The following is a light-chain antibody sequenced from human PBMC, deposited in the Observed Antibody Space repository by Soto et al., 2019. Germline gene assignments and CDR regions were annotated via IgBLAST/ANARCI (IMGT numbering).Light chain of an antibody. CDR3: QAWDSSTEKGVV. V-gene: IGLV3-1*01. CDR1: KLGDKY. CDR2: QDS. J-gene: IGLJ2*01. Sequence: SYELAQPPSVSVSPGQTASITCSGDKLGDKYACWYQQKPGQSPVLVIYQDSKRPSGIPERFSGSNSGNTATLTISGTQAMDEADYYCQAWDSSTEKGVVFGGGTKVTVL.